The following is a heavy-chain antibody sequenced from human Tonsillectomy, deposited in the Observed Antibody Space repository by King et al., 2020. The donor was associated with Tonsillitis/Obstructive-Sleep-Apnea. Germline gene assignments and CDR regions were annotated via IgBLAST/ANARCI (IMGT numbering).Heavy chain of an antibody. CDR3: ARGKEEFDY. CDR1: GGSNSSYY. J-gene: IGHJ4*02. Sequence: QLQESGPGLVKPSETLSLTCTVSGGSNSSYYWSWIRQPPGKGLEWIGYIYYSGSTNYNPSLKSRVTISVDTSKNQFSLKLSSVTAADTAVYYCARGKEEFDYWGQGTLVTVSS. CDR2: IYYSGST. V-gene: IGHV4-59*01.